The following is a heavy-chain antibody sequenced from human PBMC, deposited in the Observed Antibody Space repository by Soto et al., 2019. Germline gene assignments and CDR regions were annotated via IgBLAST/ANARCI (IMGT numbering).Heavy chain of an antibody. J-gene: IGHJ6*02. CDR3: AKALDGIDDYFYAMGV. CDR2: ISGRGDST. Sequence: EEQLLESGGELVQPGGSLRLSCAGSGFIFGHYAMTWVRQAPGKGLEWISAISGRGDSTYYADAVKGRFTISRDNSKNTLYLQMNSLRFDDTAVYYCAKALDGIDDYFYAMGVWGQGTTVTVSS. D-gene: IGHD1-1*01. CDR1: GFIFGHYA. V-gene: IGHV3-23*01.